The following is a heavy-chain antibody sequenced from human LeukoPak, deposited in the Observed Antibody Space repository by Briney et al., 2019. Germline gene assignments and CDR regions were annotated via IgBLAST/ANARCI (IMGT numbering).Heavy chain of an antibody. D-gene: IGHD1-26*01. J-gene: IGHJ4*02. Sequence: GGSLRLSCAASGFTFSSYWMSWVRQAPGKGLECISGFSGSGGSTYYADSVKGRFTISRDNSKNSLYPQMNSLRAEDTAVYYCARDPGGTYPFDYWGQGTLVTVSS. CDR3: ARDPGGTYPFDY. CDR2: FSGSGGST. CDR1: GFTFSSYW. V-gene: IGHV3-23*01.